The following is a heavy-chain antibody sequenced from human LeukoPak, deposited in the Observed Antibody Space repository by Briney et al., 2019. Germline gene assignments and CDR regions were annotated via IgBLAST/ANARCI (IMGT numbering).Heavy chain of an antibody. CDR3: AKGDGNFDY. V-gene: IGHV3-23*01. Sequence: GASLRLSCAASGFTFSSHAMSWARQAPGKGLEWVSAISGSGGSTYYADSVKGRFTISRDNSKNTLYLQMNSLRAEDTAVYYCAKGDGNFDYWGQGTLVTVSS. CDR1: GFTFSSHA. CDR2: ISGSGGST. J-gene: IGHJ4*02.